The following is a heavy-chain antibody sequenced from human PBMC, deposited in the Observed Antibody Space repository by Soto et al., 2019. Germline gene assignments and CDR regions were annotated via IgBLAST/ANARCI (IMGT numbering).Heavy chain of an antibody. D-gene: IGHD7-27*01. V-gene: IGHV1-46*01. CDR2: INPSGGST. Sequence: GASVKVSFKASGYTFTSYYMHWVRQAPGQGLEWMGIINPSGGSTSYAQKFQGRVTMTRDTSTSTVYMELSSLRSEDTAVYYCARFESLTGTRYGMAVWGQGTTVTVSS. CDR1: GYTFTSYY. J-gene: IGHJ6*02. CDR3: ARFESLTGTRYGMAV.